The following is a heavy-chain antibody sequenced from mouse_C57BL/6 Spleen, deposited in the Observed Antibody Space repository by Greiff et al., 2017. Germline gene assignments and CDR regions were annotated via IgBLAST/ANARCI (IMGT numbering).Heavy chain of an antibody. Sequence: QVQLQQSGPELVKPGASVKISCKASGYAFSSSWMNWVKQRPGKGLEWIGRIYPGDGDTNYNGKFKGKATLTADKSSSTAYMQLSSLTSEDSAVYFCARDGGIDGYPYYAMDYWGQGTSVTVSS. J-gene: IGHJ4*01. CDR3: ARDGGIDGYPYYAMDY. V-gene: IGHV1-82*01. CDR1: GYAFSSSW. CDR2: IYPGDGDT. D-gene: IGHD1-1*02.